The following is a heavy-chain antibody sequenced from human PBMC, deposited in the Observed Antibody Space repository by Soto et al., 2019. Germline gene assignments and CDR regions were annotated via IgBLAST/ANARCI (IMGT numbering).Heavy chain of an antibody. CDR3: ARARALPTVTYYYYYYGMDV. CDR2: IIPIFGTA. CDR1: GGTFSSYA. V-gene: IGHV1-69*01. Sequence: QVQLVQSGAEVKKPGSSVKVSCKASGGTFSSYAISWVRQAPGQGLDWMGGIIPIFGTANYAQKFQGRVTITADESTSTAYMELSSLRSEDTAVYYCARARALPTVTYYYYYYGMDVWGQGTAVTVSS. D-gene: IGHD4-17*01. J-gene: IGHJ6*02.